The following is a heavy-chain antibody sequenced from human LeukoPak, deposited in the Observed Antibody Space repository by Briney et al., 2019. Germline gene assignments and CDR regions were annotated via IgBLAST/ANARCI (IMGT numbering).Heavy chain of an antibody. Sequence: GGSLRLSCAASGVTFSDYNMRWIRQAPGKGLEWVSSIGRSGSTKYYADSVKGRFTISRDNAKNSLFLQMHSPRAEDTAVYYCARVLRYCSGGNCYSGGLGYMDVWGKGTTVTISS. V-gene: IGHV3-11*01. D-gene: IGHD2-15*01. CDR1: GVTFSDYN. CDR3: ARVLRYCSGGNCYSGGLGYMDV. CDR2: IGRSGSTK. J-gene: IGHJ6*03.